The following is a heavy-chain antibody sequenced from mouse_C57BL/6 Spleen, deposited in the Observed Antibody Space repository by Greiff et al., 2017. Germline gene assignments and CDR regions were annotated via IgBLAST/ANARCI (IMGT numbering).Heavy chain of an antibody. V-gene: IGHV1-69*01. CDR2: IDPSDSYT. D-gene: IGHD4-1*01. CDR1: GYTFTSYW. Sequence: QVHVKQPGAELVMPGASVKLSCKASGYTFTSYWMHWVKQRPGQGLEWIGEIDPSDSYTNYNQKVKGKSTLTVDKSSSTAYMQLSSLTSEDSAVYYCARSLTGTRFAYWGQGTLVTVSA. CDR3: ARSLTGTRFAY. J-gene: IGHJ3*01.